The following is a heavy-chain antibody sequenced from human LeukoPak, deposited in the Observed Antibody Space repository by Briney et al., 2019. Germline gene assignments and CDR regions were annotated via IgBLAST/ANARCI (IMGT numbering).Heavy chain of an antibody. CDR1: GFTFSSYA. D-gene: IGHD6-19*01. V-gene: IGHV3-23*01. CDR2: ISGSGGST. CDR3: AKDHAQWLVLDY. Sequence: GGSLRLSCAASGFTFSSYAMSWVRQAPGKGLEWVSAISGSGGSTYYADSVKGRFTISRDNSKNTLYLQMNSLRVEDTAVYYCAKDHAQWLVLDYWGQGTLVTVSS. J-gene: IGHJ4*02.